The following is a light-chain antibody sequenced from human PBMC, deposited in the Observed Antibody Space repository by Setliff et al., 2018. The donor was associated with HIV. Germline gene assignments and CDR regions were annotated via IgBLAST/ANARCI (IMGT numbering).Light chain of an antibody. CDR1: SSDVGSYNL. Sequence: QSVLTQPASVSGSPGQSITISCTGISSDVGSYNLVSWYQQHPGKAPKLVIYEVSKRPSGVSNRFSGSKSGNTASLTISGLQAEDEADYYCCSCAGGSTFYVFGAGTKVTVL. V-gene: IGLV2-23*02. CDR3: CSCAGGSTFYV. CDR2: EVS. J-gene: IGLJ1*01.